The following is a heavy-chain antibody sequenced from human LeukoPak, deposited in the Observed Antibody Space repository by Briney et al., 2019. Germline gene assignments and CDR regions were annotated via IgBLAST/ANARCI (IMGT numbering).Heavy chain of an antibody. J-gene: IGHJ4*02. V-gene: IGHV4-59*01. CDR1: GGSISSYY. D-gene: IGHD3-22*01. CDR3: AREISVSGYSFDY. Sequence: SETLSLTCKVSGGSISSYYWSWIRQPPGKGLEWIGYIYYSGSTNYNPSLKSRVTISVDTSKNQFSLKLSSVTAADTAVYYCAREISVSGYSFDYWGQGTLVTVSS. CDR2: IYYSGST.